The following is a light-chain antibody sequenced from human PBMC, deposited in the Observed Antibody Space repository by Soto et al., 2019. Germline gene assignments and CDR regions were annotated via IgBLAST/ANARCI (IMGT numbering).Light chain of an antibody. CDR2: GAS. J-gene: IGKJ5*01. CDR3: QQYAGPPTT. V-gene: IGKV3-20*01. Sequence: EIVLTQSPGPLSLSPGDRATLSCRASPTVSNNYLAWCQQKPGQAPRVIMYGASRRATGIPDRFSGGGSGTDFTLTISRLEPEDFAVYFCQQYAGPPTTFGQGTRLEI. CDR1: PTVSNNY.